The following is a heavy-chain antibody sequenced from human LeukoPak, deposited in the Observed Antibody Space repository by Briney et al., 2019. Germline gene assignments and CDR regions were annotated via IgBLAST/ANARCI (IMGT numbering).Heavy chain of an antibody. J-gene: IGHJ3*02. D-gene: IGHD3-9*01. CDR1: GFTFSTYG. CDR3: AKDLIPYYDILTGYSDPDAFDI. CDR2: IRYDGSNK. Sequence: GGSLRLSCAASGFTFSTYGTHWVRQAPGKGLEWVAFIRYDGSNKYYADSVKGRFTISRDNSKNTLYLQMNSLRAEDTAVYYCAKDLIPYYDILTGYSDPDAFDIWGQGTLVTVSS. V-gene: IGHV3-30*02.